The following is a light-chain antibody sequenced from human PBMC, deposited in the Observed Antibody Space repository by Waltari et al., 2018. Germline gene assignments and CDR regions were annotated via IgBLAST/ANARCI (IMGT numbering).Light chain of an antibody. J-gene: IGKJ1*01. CDR3: QHYVRLPVT. CDR1: QSFSRA. V-gene: IGKV3-20*01. CDR2: DAS. Sequence: EIVLTQSPGHLSLSPGERATLSCRASQSFSRALAWYQKKPGQAPRLLIYDASTGAIGIPDRFSGGGSGTDFSLTISRLEPEDFAVYYCQHYVRLPVTFGQGTTVEIK.